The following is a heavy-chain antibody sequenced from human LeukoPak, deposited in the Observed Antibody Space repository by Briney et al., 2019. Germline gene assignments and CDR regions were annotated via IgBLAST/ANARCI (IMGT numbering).Heavy chain of an antibody. CDR2: IYPRGSV. CDR1: GGSVSSSSYY. J-gene: IGHJ3*02. V-gene: IGHV4-61*02. CDR3: ARLEMTTVTADAFDI. Sequence: SETLSLTCTVSGGSVSSSSYYWSWIRQPAGKGLEWIGRIYPRGSVNYNPSLKSRVTISVDTSKNQFSLKLSSVTAADTAVYYCARLEMTTVTADAFDIWGQGTMVTVSS. D-gene: IGHD4-17*01.